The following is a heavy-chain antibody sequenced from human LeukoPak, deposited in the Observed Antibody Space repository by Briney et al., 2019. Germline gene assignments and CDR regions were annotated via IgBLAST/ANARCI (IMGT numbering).Heavy chain of an antibody. CDR3: ARMTSRNYYHYRDV. CDR2: IYYSGST. Sequence: SETLSLTCTVSGGSISSYYWSWMRQPPGKGLEWIGDIYYSGSTNDNPSLKSRVTIPVDTSKNQFSLKLSCVTAADTAVYYCARMTSRNYYHYRDVWGKGPTVTVSS. V-gene: IGHV4-59*01. CDR1: GGSISSYY. J-gene: IGHJ6*03.